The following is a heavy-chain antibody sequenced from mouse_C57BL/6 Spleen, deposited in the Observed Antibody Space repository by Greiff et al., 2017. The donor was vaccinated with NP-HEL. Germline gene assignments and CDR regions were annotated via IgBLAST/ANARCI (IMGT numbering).Heavy chain of an antibody. Sequence: QVQLQQPGAELVRPGSSVKLSCKASGYTFTSYWMHWVKQRPIQGLEWIGNIDPSDSETHYTQKFKDKATLTVDKSSSTAYMQLSSLTSEDSAVYYCARGDYSNAYFDYWGQGTTLTVSS. D-gene: IGHD2-5*01. J-gene: IGHJ2*01. V-gene: IGHV1-52*01. CDR1: GYTFTSYW. CDR3: ARGDYSNAYFDY. CDR2: IDPSDSET.